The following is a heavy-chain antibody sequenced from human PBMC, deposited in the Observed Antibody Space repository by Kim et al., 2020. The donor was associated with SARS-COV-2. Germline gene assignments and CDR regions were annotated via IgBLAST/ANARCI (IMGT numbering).Heavy chain of an antibody. CDR3: ARHVGPVRDSSGYYYVSYFDY. V-gene: IGHV4-59*08. Sequence: SETLSLTCTVSGGSISSYYWSWIRQPPGKGLEWIGYIYYSGSTNYNPSLKSRVTISVDTSKNQFSLKLSSVTAADTAVYYCARHVGPVRDSSGYYYVSYFDYWGQGTLVTVSS. CDR1: GGSISSYY. J-gene: IGHJ4*02. D-gene: IGHD3-22*01. CDR2: IYYSGST.